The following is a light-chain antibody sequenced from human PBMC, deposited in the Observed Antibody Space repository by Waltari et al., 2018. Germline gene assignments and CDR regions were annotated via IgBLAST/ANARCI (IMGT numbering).Light chain of an antibody. CDR1: SSNIGPNY. CDR3: ASWGDGLSGPSVV. Sequence: QSVLTQPPSASGTPGQRVTISCSGSSSNIGPNYIYWYQQLPGTAPKLPIFRNDQRPSGVPDRFSASKSGTSASLAISGLRSEDEADYYCASWGDGLSGPSVVFGGGTKLTVL. J-gene: IGLJ2*01. CDR2: RND. V-gene: IGLV1-47*01.